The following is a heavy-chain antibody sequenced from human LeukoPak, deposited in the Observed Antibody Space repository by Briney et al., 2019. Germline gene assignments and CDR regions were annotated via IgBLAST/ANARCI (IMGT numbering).Heavy chain of an antibody. J-gene: IGHJ4*02. CDR3: ARAGRCSSTSCYFFDY. V-gene: IGHV3-48*03. Sequence: GGSLRLSCEVSGFTFSSYEMNWVRQAPGKGLEWVSYISSSGSTIYYADSVKGRFTISRDNAENSLYLQMNSLRAEDTAIYYCARAGRCSSTSCYFFDYWGQGTLVTVSS. CDR2: ISSSGSTI. D-gene: IGHD2-2*01. CDR1: GFTFSSYE.